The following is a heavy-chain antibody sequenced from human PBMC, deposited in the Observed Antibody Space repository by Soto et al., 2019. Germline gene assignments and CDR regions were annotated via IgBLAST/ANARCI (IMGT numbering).Heavy chain of an antibody. J-gene: IGHJ6*02. D-gene: IGHD3-22*01. V-gene: IGHV3-23*01. CDR1: GFTFSSYA. CDR3: AKELITMTGDYYYYGMDV. CDR2: ISGSGGST. Sequence: GGSLRLSCAASGFTFSSYAMSWVRQAPGEGLEWVSAISGSGGSTYYADSVKGRFTISRDNSKNTLYLQMNSLRAEDTAVYYCAKELITMTGDYYYYGMDVWGQGTTVTVSS.